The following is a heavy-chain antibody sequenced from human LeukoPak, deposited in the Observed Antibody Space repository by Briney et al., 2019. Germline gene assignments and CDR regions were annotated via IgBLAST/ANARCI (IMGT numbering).Heavy chain of an antibody. CDR3: AKGNEFGSGSYGDY. CDR2: ISGSGGDT. CDR1: GFTFSSYV. Sequence: GGSLRLSCAASGFTFSSYVMSWVRQAPGKGLEWVSGISGSGGDTHYADSVKGRFTISRDNSKDTLYLQMNSLRVEDTAVYYCAKGNEFGSGSYGDYWGQGTLVTVSS. J-gene: IGHJ4*02. D-gene: IGHD3-10*01. V-gene: IGHV3-23*01.